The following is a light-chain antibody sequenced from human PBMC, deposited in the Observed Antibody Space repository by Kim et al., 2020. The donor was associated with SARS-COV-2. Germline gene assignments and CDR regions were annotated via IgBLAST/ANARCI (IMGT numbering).Light chain of an antibody. CDR1: QSVGSN. J-gene: IGKJ1*01. V-gene: IGKV3-15*01. CDR3: QQYNNRPRP. CDR2: DAS. Sequence: IVMTQSPGTLSVSPGERATLSCRASQSVGSNLAWYQQTPGQAPRLLIYDASTRASSMPARFSGGGSGTEFTLTISNLQSEDFAVYYCQQYNNRPRPFRQATKVYIK.